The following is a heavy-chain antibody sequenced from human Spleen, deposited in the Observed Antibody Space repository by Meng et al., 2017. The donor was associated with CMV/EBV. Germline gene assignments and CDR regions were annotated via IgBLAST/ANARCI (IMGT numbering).Heavy chain of an antibody. CDR1: GGTFSSYA. CDR2: IIPILGTV. J-gene: IGHJ4*02. V-gene: IGHV1-69*05. Sequence: CKASGGTFSSYALSWVRQAPGQGLEWMGGIIPILGTVRYAHRFRGRVTITTDESTSTAYMELGSLRSADTAVYFCARGYGGDTRVFEFWGQGTLVTVSS. D-gene: IGHD2-21*02. CDR3: ARGYGGDTRVFEF.